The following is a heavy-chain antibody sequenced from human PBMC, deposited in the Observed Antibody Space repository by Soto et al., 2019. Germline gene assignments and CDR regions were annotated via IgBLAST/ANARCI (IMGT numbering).Heavy chain of an antibody. CDR1: GGTFSSYA. J-gene: IGHJ3*02. CDR2: IIPIFGTA. Sequence: QVQLVQSGAEVKKPGSSVKVSCKASGGTFSSYAISWVRQAPGQGLEWMGGIIPIFGTANYAQKFQGRVTITADESTSTAYMELSSLRSEDTAVYYCARGAYYYDSSGYISHDAFDIWGQGTMVTVSS. D-gene: IGHD3-22*01. CDR3: ARGAYYYDSSGYISHDAFDI. V-gene: IGHV1-69*01.